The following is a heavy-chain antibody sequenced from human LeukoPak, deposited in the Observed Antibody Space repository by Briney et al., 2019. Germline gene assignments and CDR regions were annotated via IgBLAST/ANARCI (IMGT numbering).Heavy chain of an antibody. Sequence: SGGTLRLSCAASGFSFSTDVMYWVRQAPGKGREWVSAIYGNGAGASYADSVKGRFTISRDNSKKTLCLQMDNLRPEDTALYYCAKLGVRSSAGEDYWGQGTLVTVSS. CDR2: IYGNGAGA. CDR1: GFSFSTDV. J-gene: IGHJ4*02. V-gene: IGHV3-23*01. D-gene: IGHD3-10*01. CDR3: AKLGVRSSAGEDY.